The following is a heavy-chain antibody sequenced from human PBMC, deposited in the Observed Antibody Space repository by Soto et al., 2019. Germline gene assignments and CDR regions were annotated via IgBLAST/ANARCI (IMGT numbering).Heavy chain of an antibody. CDR3: AKDQLIAVAGNFDY. Sequence: GGSLRLSCAASGFTFSSYAMSWVRQAPGKGLEWVSSISGSGGSTSYADSVKGRFTISRDNSKNTLYLQMNSLRADDTAVYYCAKDQLIAVAGNFDYWGQGTLVTVSS. D-gene: IGHD6-19*01. CDR2: ISGSGGST. J-gene: IGHJ4*02. V-gene: IGHV3-23*01. CDR1: GFTFSSYA.